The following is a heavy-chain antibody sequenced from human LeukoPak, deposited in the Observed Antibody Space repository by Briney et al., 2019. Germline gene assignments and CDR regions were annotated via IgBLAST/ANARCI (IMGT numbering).Heavy chain of an antibody. V-gene: IGHV3-21*01. CDR3: ARTWKYYFDN. D-gene: IGHD1-1*01. CDR2: ITSSSSHI. CDR1: GFTFSSYS. Sequence: GGSLRLSCAASGFTFSSYSMNWVRQAPGKGLEWVSSITSSSSHIYYADSVKGRFTISRDNAKNSLFLQTNSLRADDTAVYYCARTWKYYFDNWGQGTLVTVSS. J-gene: IGHJ4*02.